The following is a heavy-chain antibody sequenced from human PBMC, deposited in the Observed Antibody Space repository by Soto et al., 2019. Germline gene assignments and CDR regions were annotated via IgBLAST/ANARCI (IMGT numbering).Heavy chain of an antibody. D-gene: IGHD3-22*01. CDR3: ARDAASYYDSSGYLTPSYYYYGMDV. V-gene: IGHV4-30-4*02. CDR2: IYYSGST. Sequence: SETLSLTCTVSGGSISSGDYYWSWIRQPPGKGLEWIGYIYYSGSTYYNPSLKSRVTISVDTSKNQFSLKLSSVTAADTAVYYCARDAASYYDSSGYLTPSYYYYGMDVWGQGTTVTVSS. J-gene: IGHJ6*02. CDR1: GGSISSGDYY.